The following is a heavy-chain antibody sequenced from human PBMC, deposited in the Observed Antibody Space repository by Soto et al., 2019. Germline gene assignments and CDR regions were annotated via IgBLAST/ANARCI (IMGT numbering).Heavy chain of an antibody. CDR1: GFTFSSYG. CDR3: AKANVLRYFDWHSYYYGMDV. D-gene: IGHD3-9*01. Sequence: PGGSLRLSCAASGFTFSSYGMHWVRQAPGKGLEWVAVISYDGSNKYYADSVKGRFTISRDNSKNTLYLQMNSLRAEDTAVYYCAKANVLRYFDWHSYYYGMDVWGQGTTVTV. V-gene: IGHV3-30*18. CDR2: ISYDGSNK. J-gene: IGHJ6*02.